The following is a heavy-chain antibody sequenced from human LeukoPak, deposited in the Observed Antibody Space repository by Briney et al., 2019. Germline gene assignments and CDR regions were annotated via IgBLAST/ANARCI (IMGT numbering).Heavy chain of an antibody. D-gene: IGHD4-17*01. CDR2: IIGNGGWA. J-gene: IGHJ3*01. Sequence: GGSLRLSCAASGFTFSSYAMMWLRQAPGKGLEWVSAIIGNGGWALYADSVKGRFTISRDNTKNTLYLQMSSLRAEDTAVYYCAKDPNGDYIGAFDFWGQGTMVIVSS. CDR3: AKDPNGDYIGAFDF. V-gene: IGHV3-23*01. CDR1: GFTFSSYA.